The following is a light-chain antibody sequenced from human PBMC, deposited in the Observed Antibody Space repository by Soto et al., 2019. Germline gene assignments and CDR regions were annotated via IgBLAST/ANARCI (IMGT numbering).Light chain of an antibody. J-gene: IGLJ2*01. CDR3: TSYAGSDNPVL. CDR2: EVT. Sequence: QSALTQPPPASGSPGQSVTIPCTGTSNDIGEYHYVSWYQQHPGKAPKLMIYEVTQRPSGVPHRFSGSKSGNTASLTVSGLQPEDEADYYCTSYAGSDNPVLFGGGTKVTVL. CDR1: SNDIGEYHY. V-gene: IGLV2-8*01.